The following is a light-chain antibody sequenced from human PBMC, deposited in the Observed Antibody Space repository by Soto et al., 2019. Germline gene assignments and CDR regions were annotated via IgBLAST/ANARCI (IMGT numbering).Light chain of an antibody. CDR3: QKSSITPYT. CDR1: QSISVH. Sequence: DIQMTQSPSSLSASVGDTVTITCRASQSISVHLNWYQQKPGKVPKLLIYAASNLQSGVPLRFSGSGSETHFALTISSLQPEDGATYYCQKSSITPYTFGQGTKLEIK. J-gene: IGKJ2*01. CDR2: AAS. V-gene: IGKV1-39*01.